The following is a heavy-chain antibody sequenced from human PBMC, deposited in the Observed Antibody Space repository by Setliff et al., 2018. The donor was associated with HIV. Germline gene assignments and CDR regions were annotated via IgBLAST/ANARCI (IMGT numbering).Heavy chain of an antibody. Sequence: SETLSLTCTVSGGSISSGYYWSWIRQPPGKGLEWIGSIYHSGSTYYNPSLKSRVTISEDTSKNQFSLKLTSVTAADTAVYYCARLSGDYYYFDYWGQGTLVTVSS. CDR1: GGSISSGYY. J-gene: IGHJ4*02. CDR2: IYHSGST. D-gene: IGHD2-21*02. CDR3: ARLSGDYYYFDY. V-gene: IGHV4-38-2*02.